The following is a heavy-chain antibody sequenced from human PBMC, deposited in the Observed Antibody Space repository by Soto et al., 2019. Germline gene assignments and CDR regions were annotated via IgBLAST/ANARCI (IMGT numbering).Heavy chain of an antibody. J-gene: IGHJ4*02. Sequence: GGSLRLSCAASGFTFTRYSMNWVRQAPGKGLEWVSSISSTTNYIYYGDSTKGRFTISRDNAKNSLYLEMNSLRAEDTAVYYCARESEDLTSNFDYWGQGTLVTVSS. CDR3: ARESEDLTSNFDY. CDR1: GFTFTRYS. CDR2: ISSTTNYI. V-gene: IGHV3-21*06.